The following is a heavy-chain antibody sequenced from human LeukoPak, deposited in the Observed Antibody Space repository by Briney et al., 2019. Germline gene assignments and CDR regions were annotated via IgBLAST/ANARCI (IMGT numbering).Heavy chain of an antibody. CDR3: ATSVTGYYPVDY. CDR1: GYTLTELS. V-gene: IGHV1-24*01. CDR2: FDPEDGET. Sequence: ASVKVSCKASGYTLTELSMHWVRQAPGKGLEWMGGFDPEDGETIYAQKFQGRVTMTEDTSTDTAYMELSSLRSEDTAVYYCATSVTGYYPVDYWGQGTLVTVSS. J-gene: IGHJ4*02. D-gene: IGHD3-9*01.